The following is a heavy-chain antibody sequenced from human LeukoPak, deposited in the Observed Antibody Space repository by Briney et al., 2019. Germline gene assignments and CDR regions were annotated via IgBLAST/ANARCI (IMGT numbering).Heavy chain of an antibody. J-gene: IGHJ4*02. CDR2: ISSSSSYI. CDR1: GFTFSSYS. Sequence: GGSLRLSCAASGFTFSSYSMNWVRQAPGKGLEWVSSISSSSSYIYCADSVKGRFTISRDNAKNSLYLQMNSLRAEDTAVYYCARDFTYYYDSSGYYYFDYWGQGTLVTVSS. V-gene: IGHV3-21*01. CDR3: ARDFTYYYDSSGYYYFDY. D-gene: IGHD3-22*01.